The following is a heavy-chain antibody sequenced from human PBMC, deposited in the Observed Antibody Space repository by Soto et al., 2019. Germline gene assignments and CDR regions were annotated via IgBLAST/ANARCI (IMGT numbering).Heavy chain of an antibody. CDR3: VRVHVMVVAGSTFDY. CDR1: AYSISSGSY. V-gene: IGHV4-38-2*02. Sequence: SETLSRTCTVSAYSISSGSYWASIRQPPGKGPEWSASIYHGGATLYNPSLKSRITISVDTSNNQFSLNLTSVTAADPAVHYCVRVHVMVVAGSTFDYWGHGTLVTVS. CDR2: IYHGGAT. J-gene: IGHJ4*01. D-gene: IGHD6-19*01.